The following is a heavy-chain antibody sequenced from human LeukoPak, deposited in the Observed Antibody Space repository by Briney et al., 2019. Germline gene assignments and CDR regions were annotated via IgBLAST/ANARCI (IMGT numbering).Heavy chain of an antibody. V-gene: IGHV4-4*07. CDR1: GGSISSYY. CDR3: GRDGGFLYAFGFGDI. CDR2: IYSSGST. J-gene: IGHJ3*02. Sequence: KPSETLSLTCTVPGGSISSYYWSWIRQPAGKGLEWIGRIYSSGSTNHNPSLKSRVTMSVDTSQDQFSLRLSSVTAADTAVYCCGRDGGFLYAFGFGDIWGQGTMVTVSS. D-gene: IGHD3-3*01.